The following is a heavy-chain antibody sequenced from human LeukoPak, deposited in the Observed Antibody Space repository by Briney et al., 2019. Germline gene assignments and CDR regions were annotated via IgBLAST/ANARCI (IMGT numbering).Heavy chain of an antibody. Sequence: ASVKVSCKASGYTFTGYYMHWVRQAPGQGLEWMGWINPNSGGTNYAQKFQGRVTMTRDTSISTAYMELSRLRSDDTAVYYCARGINYYDSSGYEDNWFDPWGQGTLVTVSS. CDR3: ARGINYYDSSGYEDNWFDP. CDR2: INPNSGGT. J-gene: IGHJ5*02. V-gene: IGHV1-2*02. D-gene: IGHD3-22*01. CDR1: GYTFTGYY.